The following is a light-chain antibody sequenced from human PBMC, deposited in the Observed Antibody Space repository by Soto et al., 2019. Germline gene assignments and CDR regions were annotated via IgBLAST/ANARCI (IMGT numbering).Light chain of an antibody. Sequence: EIVLTQSPGTLSLSPGERATLSCRASQSVSSSYLAWYQQKPGQAPRLLIYGASSRATGIPDRFSGSGSGTDFTLTISRLEPEDFAVYYCQQYGSSPQGRTFGPGTKVDIK. V-gene: IGKV3-20*01. CDR2: GAS. CDR1: QSVSSSY. J-gene: IGKJ3*01. CDR3: QQYGSSPQGRT.